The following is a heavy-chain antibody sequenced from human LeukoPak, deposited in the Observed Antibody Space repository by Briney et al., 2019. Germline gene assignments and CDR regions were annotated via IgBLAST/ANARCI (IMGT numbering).Heavy chain of an antibody. Sequence: GGSLSLSCAASGFTFSSYAMSWVRQAPGKGLEWASAISGSGGSTYYADSVKGRFTISRDNSKNTLYLQMNSLRAEDTAVYYCAKTIYDYVWGSYRYALDYWGQGTLVAVSS. CDR3: AKTIYDYVWGSYRYALDY. J-gene: IGHJ4*02. D-gene: IGHD3-16*02. CDR1: GFTFSSYA. V-gene: IGHV3-23*01. CDR2: ISGSGGST.